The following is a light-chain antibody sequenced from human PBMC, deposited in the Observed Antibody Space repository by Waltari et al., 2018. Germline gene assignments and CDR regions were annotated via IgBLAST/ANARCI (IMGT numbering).Light chain of an antibody. CDR2: DVT. J-gene: IGLJ2*01. CDR1: SRAGGGYNY. V-gene: IGLV2-14*03. CDR3: SSYSSSSTLL. Sequence: QSALTQPASVSGSPGQSITISCPGTSRAGGGYNYVSWHQQHPGKAPTLMIYDVTKRPSGVSNRFSGSKSGNTASLTISGLQAEDEADYYCSSYSSSSTLLFGGGTKLTVL.